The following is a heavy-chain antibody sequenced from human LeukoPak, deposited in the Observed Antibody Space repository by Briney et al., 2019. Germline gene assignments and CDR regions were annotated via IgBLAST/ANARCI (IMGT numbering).Heavy chain of an antibody. D-gene: IGHD6-19*01. J-gene: IGHJ4*02. Sequence: GGSLRLSCAASGFTFSSYSMNWVRQAPGQGLEWVSSISSSSSYIYYADSVKGRFTISRDNAKNSLYLQMNSLRAEDTAVYYCARDQIRLVPYFDYWGQGTLVTVSS. CDR3: ARDQIRLVPYFDY. CDR2: ISSSSSYI. CDR1: GFTFSSYS. V-gene: IGHV3-21*01.